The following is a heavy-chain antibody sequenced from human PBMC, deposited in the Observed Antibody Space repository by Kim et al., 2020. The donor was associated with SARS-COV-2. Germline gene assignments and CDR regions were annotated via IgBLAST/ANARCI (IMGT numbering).Heavy chain of an antibody. Sequence: SVKVSCKASGGTFSSYAISWVRQAPGQGLEWMGGIIPIFGTANYAQKFQGRVTITADESTSTAYMELSSLRSEDTAVYYCARDRGALRGVIFPTIHDAFDIWGQGTMVTVSS. CDR2: IIPIFGTA. CDR1: GGTFSSYA. D-gene: IGHD3-10*01. CDR3: ARDRGALRGVIFPTIHDAFDI. V-gene: IGHV1-69*13. J-gene: IGHJ3*02.